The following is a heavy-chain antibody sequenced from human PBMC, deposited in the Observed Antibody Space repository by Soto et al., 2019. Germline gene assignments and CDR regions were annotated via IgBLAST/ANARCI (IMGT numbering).Heavy chain of an antibody. CDR2: ISYDGSNK. CDR3: ARAILGYCSSTSCLDYYGMDV. J-gene: IGHJ6*02. V-gene: IGHV3-30-3*01. D-gene: IGHD2-2*01. CDR1: GFTFSSYA. Sequence: LRLSCAASGFTFSSYAMHWVRQAPGKGLEWVAVISYDGSNKYYADSVKGRFTISRDNSKNTLYLQMNSLRAEDTAVYYCARAILGYCSSTSCLDYYGMDVWGQGTTVTVSS.